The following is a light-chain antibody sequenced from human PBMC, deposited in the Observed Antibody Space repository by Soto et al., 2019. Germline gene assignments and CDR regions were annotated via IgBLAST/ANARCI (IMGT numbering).Light chain of an antibody. CDR1: QDFGRY. J-gene: IGKJ1*01. CDR2: GAS. V-gene: IGKV1-8*01. Sequence: AIRMTQSPSSLSASAGDRVAIACRASQDFGRYLAWYQQKPGQAPKLLIYGASTLQSGVPSRFSGGGSGTDFTLTISCLQSEDFATYYCQHYKNYPWTFGQGTKVDIK. CDR3: QHYKNYPWT.